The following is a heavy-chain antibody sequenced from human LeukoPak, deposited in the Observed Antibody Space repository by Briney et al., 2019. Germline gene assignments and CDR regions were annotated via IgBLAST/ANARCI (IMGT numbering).Heavy chain of an antibody. CDR3: ARALRPRGKYRSNYYYGMDV. V-gene: IGHV1-69*13. CDR2: IIPIFGTA. Sequence: ASVKVSCKASGGTFSSYAISWVRQAPGQGLEWMGGIIPIFGTANYAQKFQGRVTITADESTSTAYMELSSLRSEDTAVYYRARALRPRGKYRSNYYYGMDVWGQGTTVTVSS. D-gene: IGHD2-2*01. CDR1: GGTFSSYA. J-gene: IGHJ6*02.